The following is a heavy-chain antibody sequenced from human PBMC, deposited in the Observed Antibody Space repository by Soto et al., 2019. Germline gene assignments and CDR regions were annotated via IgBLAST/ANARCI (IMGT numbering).Heavy chain of an antibody. Sequence: XETLSLTCSVYGGSFSGYYWSWIRQPPGKGLEWIGEINHSGSTNYNPSLKSRVTISVDTSKNQFSLKLSSVTAADTAVYYCARSGILLGYWGQGTLVTVSS. CDR3: ARSGILLGY. D-gene: IGHD2-15*01. J-gene: IGHJ4*02. V-gene: IGHV4-34*01. CDR1: GGSFSGYY. CDR2: INHSGST.